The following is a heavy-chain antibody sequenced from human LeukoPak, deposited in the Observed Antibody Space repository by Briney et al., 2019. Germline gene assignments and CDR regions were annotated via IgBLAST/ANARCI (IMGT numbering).Heavy chain of an antibody. CDR1: GFTFSSYP. CDR2: IRGSSSPI. V-gene: IGHV3-48*01. D-gene: IGHD1-14*01. Sequence: GGSLRLSCAASGFTFSSYPMNWVRQAPGKGLEWVSYIRGSSSPIYYADSVKGRFIIFRNNAKNSLYLQMNSLRAEDTAMYFCARDNNRGGALDIWGQGTMVTVSS. J-gene: IGHJ3*02. CDR3: ARDNNRGGALDI.